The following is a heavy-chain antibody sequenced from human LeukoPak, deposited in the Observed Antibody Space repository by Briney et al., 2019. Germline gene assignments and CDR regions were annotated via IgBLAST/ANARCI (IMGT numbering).Heavy chain of an antibody. CDR1: GFTVSGNY. V-gene: IGHV3-53*01. CDR3: AAHFRTCGISGSFDM. Sequence: GGSLRLSCKASGFTVSGNYMHWVRQAPGKGLECVSIIYSGDSTFYADSVKGRFTISRDNSKNTLYLQMNSLRAEDTAVYYCAAHFRTCGISGSFDMWGQGTLVTVSS. CDR2: IYSGDST. D-gene: IGHD3-22*01. J-gene: IGHJ3*02.